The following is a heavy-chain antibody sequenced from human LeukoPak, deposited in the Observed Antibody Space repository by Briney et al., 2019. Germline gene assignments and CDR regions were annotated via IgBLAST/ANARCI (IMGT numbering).Heavy chain of an antibody. J-gene: IGHJ5*02. CDR3: ARGERSITMVRGVISP. CDR2: ISAYNGNT. V-gene: IGHV1-18*04. CDR1: GYTFSNYG. Sequence: GASVKVSCKASGYTFSNYGINWVRQAPGQGLEWMGWISAYNGNTNYAQKFQGRVTMTTDTSTSTAYMELRSLRSDDTAVYYCARGERSITMVRGVISPWGQGTLVTVSS. D-gene: IGHD3-10*01.